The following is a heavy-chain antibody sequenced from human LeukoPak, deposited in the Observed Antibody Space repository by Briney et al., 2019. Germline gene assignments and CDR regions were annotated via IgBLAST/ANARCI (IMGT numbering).Heavy chain of an antibody. V-gene: IGHV3-30*02. J-gene: IGHJ4*02. CDR3: AKDIAVSDSYFDY. Sequence: GGSLRLSCGASGFDFSNNGMHWVRQAPGKGLEWVSFIRFDAANQYYADSVKGRFTISRDNSKKTLYLQMDSLRYEDTGIYHCAKDIAVSDSYFDYWGQGTLVTDSS. CDR1: GFDFSNNG. D-gene: IGHD6-19*01. CDR2: IRFDAANQ.